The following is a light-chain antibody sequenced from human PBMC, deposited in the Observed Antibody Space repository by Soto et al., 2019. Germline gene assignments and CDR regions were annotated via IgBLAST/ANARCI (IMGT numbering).Light chain of an antibody. J-gene: IGKJ1*01. V-gene: IGKV1-17*01. CDR2: AAS. Sequence: DFQMTQSPSSLSASAGGRVTITCQASQDISNYLNWYQQKPGKAPKRLIYAASNLQSGVPSRFSGSGSGTEFTLTISSLQPEDFATYFCLQHNNYPPTFGQGTKVDIK. CDR1: QDISNY. CDR3: LQHNNYPPT.